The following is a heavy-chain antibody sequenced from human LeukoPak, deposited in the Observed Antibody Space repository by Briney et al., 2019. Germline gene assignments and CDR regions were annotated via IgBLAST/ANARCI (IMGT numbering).Heavy chain of an antibody. V-gene: IGHV4-39*01. J-gene: IGHJ4*02. CDR1: GGSISSSSYY. Sequence: SETLSLTCTVSGGSISSSSYYWGWIRQPPGKGLEWIGSTYYSGSTYYNPSLKSRVTISVDTSKNQFSLKLSSVTAADTAVYYCASTLYDSPRFWGQGTLVTVSS. CDR3: ASTLYDSPRF. D-gene: IGHD3-22*01. CDR2: TYYSGST.